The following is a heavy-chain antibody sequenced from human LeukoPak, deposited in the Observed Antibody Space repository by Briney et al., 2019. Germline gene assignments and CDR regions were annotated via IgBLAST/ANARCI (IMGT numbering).Heavy chain of an antibody. CDR3: ARVVAGDWYFDL. Sequence: ASVKVSCKASGGTFSSYAISWVRQAPGQGLEWMGGIIPIFGTANYAQKFQGRVTITADESTSTAYMELSSLRSEDTAVYYCARVVAGDWYFDLWGRGTLVTVSS. D-gene: IGHD1-14*01. CDR2: IIPIFGTA. V-gene: IGHV1-69*13. CDR1: GGTFSSYA. J-gene: IGHJ2*01.